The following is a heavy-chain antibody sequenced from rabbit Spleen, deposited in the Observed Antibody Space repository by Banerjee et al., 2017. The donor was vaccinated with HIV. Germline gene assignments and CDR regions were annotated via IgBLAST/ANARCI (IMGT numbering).Heavy chain of an antibody. CDR1: GFTLSTYY. D-gene: IGHD2-1*01. J-gene: IGHJ3*01. V-gene: IGHV1S7*01. CDR2: IDPVFGIT. CDR3: ARARDTYDDVGDYARLDL. Sequence: QLKESGGGLVQPGGSLKLSCKASGFTLSTYYMNWVRQAPGKGLEWIGYIDPVFGITYYASWVNGRFSISRENAQNTVDLQMNSLTAADTATYFCARARDTYDDVGDYARLDLWGPGTLVTVS.